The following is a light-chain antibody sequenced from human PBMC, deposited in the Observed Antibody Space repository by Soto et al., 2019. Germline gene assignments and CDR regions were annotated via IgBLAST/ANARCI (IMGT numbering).Light chain of an antibody. V-gene: IGLV1-44*01. J-gene: IGLJ2*01. CDR2: TIN. CDR1: TSNIGSTT. Sequence: QSMLTQPPSASGTPGQRVTISCSGSTSNIGSTTVNWYQQFPRTAPKLLIYTINQRPSGVPDRFSGSRSGTSASLAISGLQSEDEADYYCASWDDSLSGVVFGGGTKLTVL. CDR3: ASWDDSLSGVV.